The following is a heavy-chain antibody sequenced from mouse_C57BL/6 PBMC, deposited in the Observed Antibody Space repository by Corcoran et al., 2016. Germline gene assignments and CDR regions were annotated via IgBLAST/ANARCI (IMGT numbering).Heavy chain of an antibody. J-gene: IGHJ4*01. Sequence: QVQLQQSGPELVKPGASVKLSCKASGYTFTSYDINWVKQRPGQGLEWIGWIYPRDGSTKYNEKFKGKATLTVDTSSSTAYMELHSLTSEDSAVYFCARIPITTVVEDYAMDYWGQGTSVTVSS. CDR3: ARIPITTVVEDYAMDY. CDR2: IYPRDGST. D-gene: IGHD1-1*01. V-gene: IGHV1-85*01. CDR1: GYTFTSYD.